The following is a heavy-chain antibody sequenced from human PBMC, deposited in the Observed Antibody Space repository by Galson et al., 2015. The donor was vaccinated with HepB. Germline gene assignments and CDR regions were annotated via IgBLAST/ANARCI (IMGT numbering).Heavy chain of an antibody. CDR2: ISSNGGST. CDR3: VKGPSSGWYGGVYYFDY. D-gene: IGHD6-19*01. V-gene: IGHV3-64D*06. CDR1: GFTFSNYA. J-gene: IGHJ4*02. Sequence: SLRLSCAASGFTFSNYAMHWVRQAPGKGLEYVSAISSNGGSTYYADSVKGRFTISRDNSKNTLYLQMSSLRAEDTAVYYCVKGPSSGWYGGVYYFDYWGQGTLVTVSS.